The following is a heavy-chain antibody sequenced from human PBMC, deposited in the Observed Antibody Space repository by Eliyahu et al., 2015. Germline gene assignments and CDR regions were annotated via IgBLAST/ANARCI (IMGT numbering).Heavy chain of an antibody. V-gene: IGHV4-4*02. CDR2: IYHSGST. CDR3: ARVGGDIVVVPAATGAAAANAFDI. Sequence: QVQLQESGPGLVKPSGTLSLTCAVSGGSISXSNWWSWVRQPPGKGLEWIGEIYHSGSTNYNPSLKSRVTISVDKSKNQFSLKLSSVTAADTAVYYCARVGGDIVVVPAATGAAAANAFDIWGQGTMVTVSS. J-gene: IGHJ3*02. CDR1: GGSISXSNW. D-gene: IGHD2-2*01.